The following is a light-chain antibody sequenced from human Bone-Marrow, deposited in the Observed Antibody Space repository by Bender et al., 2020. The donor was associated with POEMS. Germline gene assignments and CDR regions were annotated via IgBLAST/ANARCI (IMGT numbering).Light chain of an antibody. Sequence: QSVLTQPPSASGTPGQRVTISCSGSSSNIGTNPVNWYQQLPGMAPKLLIYTNNQRPSGVPDRFSGSKSGTSASLAISGLQSEDEADYYCASYTLTNTVIFGGGTKLTVL. CDR1: SSNIGTNP. CDR3: ASYTLTNTVI. J-gene: IGLJ2*01. CDR2: TNN. V-gene: IGLV1-44*01.